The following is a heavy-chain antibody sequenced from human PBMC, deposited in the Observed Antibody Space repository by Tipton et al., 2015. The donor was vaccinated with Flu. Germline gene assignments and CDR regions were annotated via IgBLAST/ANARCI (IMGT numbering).Heavy chain of an antibody. CDR2: IYRGDRT. CDR3: ARVREADYAYGMDV. J-gene: IGHJ6*02. Sequence: VQLVQSGGGLIQPGGSLRLSCEASGFTVSTNYMGWVRQAPGKGLEWVSVIYRGDRTYYADAVKGRFTTSRDNSKNTLYVQMKSLRVEDTAVYYWARVREADYAYGMDVWGQGTTVTVSS. D-gene: IGHD3-16*01. CDR1: GFTVSTNY. V-gene: IGHV3-53*01.